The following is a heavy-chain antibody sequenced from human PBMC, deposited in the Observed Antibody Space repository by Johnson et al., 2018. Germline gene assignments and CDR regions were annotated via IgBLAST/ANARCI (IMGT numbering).Heavy chain of an antibody. CDR2: ISSSSNTI. J-gene: IGHJ5*02. V-gene: IGHV3-48*01. CDR3: ARESILVNWGGGCYSGFDP. Sequence: VQLVESGGGLVQPGGSLRLSCAASGFTLSSYSMNWVRQAPGKGLKWVSYISSSSNTIYYADSVKGRFTISRANSKNTASLQMRSLRAEDTAVYYCARESILVNWGGGCYSGFDPWGQGTLVTVSS. CDR1: GFTLSSYS. D-gene: IGHD2-21*01.